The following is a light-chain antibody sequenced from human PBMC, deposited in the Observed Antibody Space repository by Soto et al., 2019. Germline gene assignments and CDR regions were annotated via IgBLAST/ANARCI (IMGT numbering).Light chain of an antibody. CDR2: EVS. J-gene: IGLJ1*01. V-gene: IGLV2-14*01. CDR3: SSYSSSSTLCV. Sequence: QSALAQPASVSGSPGQSITISCTGTSSDVGGYNYVSWYQQHPGKAPKLMIYEVSNRPSGVSDRFSGSKSGSRASLTISGLQPEDEADYYCSSYSSSSTLCVFGSGTKVTVL. CDR1: SSDVGGYNY.